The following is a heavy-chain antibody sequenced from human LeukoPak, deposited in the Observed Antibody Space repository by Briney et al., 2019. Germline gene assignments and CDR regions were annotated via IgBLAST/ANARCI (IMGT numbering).Heavy chain of an antibody. CDR3: AKGTHFDWLLSMGFDY. V-gene: IGHV3-9*01. CDR1: GFTFDDYA. Sequence: GGSLRLSCAASGFTFDDYAMHWVRQAPGKGLEWVSGISWNSGSIGYADSVKGRFTISRDNAKNSLYLQMNSLRAEDTALYYCAKGTHFDWLLSMGFDYWGQGTLVTVSS. J-gene: IGHJ4*02. D-gene: IGHD3-9*01. CDR2: ISWNSGSI.